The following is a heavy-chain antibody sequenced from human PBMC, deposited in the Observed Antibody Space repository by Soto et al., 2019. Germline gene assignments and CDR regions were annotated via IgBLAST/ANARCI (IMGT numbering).Heavy chain of an antibody. CDR1: GGSVSSGSYY. Sequence: PSDTLSLTCTVSGGSVSSGSYYWSWIRQPPGKGLEWIGYIYSSGSTSYNPSLKSRVTISVDTSKNQFSLKLSSVTAADTAVYYSARDGDGYNYWGQGTMVTVSS. CDR2: IYSSGST. D-gene: IGHD5-12*01. CDR3: ARDGDGYNY. J-gene: IGHJ4*02. V-gene: IGHV4-61*01.